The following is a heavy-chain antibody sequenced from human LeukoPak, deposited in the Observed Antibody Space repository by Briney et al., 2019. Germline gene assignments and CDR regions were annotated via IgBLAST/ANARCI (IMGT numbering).Heavy chain of an antibody. V-gene: IGHV3-23*01. D-gene: IGHD2-2*01. CDR1: GFSFSTYA. J-gene: IGHJ4*02. CDR3: AKRHDIVVVPVDYFDY. Sequence: PGGSLRLSCAASGFSFSTYAMSWVRQAPGKGLEWVSVISGSGGSTYYADSVKGRFTVSRDNSKNTLYLQMNSLRAEDTAVYYCAKRHDIVVVPVDYFDYWGQGALVTVSS. CDR2: ISGSGGST.